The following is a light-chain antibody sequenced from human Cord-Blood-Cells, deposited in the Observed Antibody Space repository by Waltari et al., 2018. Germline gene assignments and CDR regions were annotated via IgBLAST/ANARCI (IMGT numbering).Light chain of an antibody. Sequence: SSELTQDPAVSVALGQPVRITCQGDSLRSYYARWYQQKPGQAPVLVIYGKNNRPSGIPDRFSGSSSGNTASLTITGAQAEDEADYYCNSRDSSGNSWVFGGGTKLTVL. CDR2: GKN. J-gene: IGLJ3*02. CDR1: SLRSYY. V-gene: IGLV3-19*01. CDR3: NSRDSSGNSWV.